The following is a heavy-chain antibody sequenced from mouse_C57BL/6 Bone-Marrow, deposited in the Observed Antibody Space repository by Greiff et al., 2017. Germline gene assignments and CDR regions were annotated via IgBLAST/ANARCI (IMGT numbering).Heavy chain of an antibody. J-gene: IGHJ2*01. CDR2: ILPGSGST. V-gene: IGHV1-9*01. CDR1: GYTFTGYS. D-gene: IGHD2-4*01. Sequence: VNVVESGAELMKPGASVKLSCKATGYTFTGYSIEWVKQRPGHGLEWVGEILPGSGSTNYNEKFKGKATFTADKSSNTAYMQLSSVTTEDSAIYYCAREITSMGDYFDYWGQGTTLTVSA. CDR3: AREITSMGDYFDY.